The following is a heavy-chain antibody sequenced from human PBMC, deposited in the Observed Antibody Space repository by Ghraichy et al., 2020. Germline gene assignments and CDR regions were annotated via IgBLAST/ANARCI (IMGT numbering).Heavy chain of an antibody. Sequence: SVKVSCKASGYTFTGYYMHWVRQAPGQGLEWMGWINPNSGGTNYAQKFQGRVTMTRDTSISTAYMELSRLRSDDTAVYYCARVRGYGDYGADYWGQGTLVTVSS. CDR1: GYTFTGYY. CDR3: ARVRGYGDYGADY. D-gene: IGHD4-17*01. J-gene: IGHJ4*02. V-gene: IGHV1-2*02. CDR2: INPNSGGT.